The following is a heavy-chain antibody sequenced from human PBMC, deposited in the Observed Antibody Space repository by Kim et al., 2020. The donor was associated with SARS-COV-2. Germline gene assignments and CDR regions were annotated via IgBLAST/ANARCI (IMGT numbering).Heavy chain of an antibody. J-gene: IGHJ4*02. V-gene: IGHV3-21*01. CDR2: ISSSSYI. Sequence: GGSLRLSCAASGFTFSSYSMNWVRQAPGKGLEWVSSISSSSYIYYADSVKGRFTISRDNAKNSLYLQMNSLRAEDTAVYYCARDHYCSSTSCPSYYFDYWGQGTLVTVSS. CDR1: GFTFSSYS. CDR3: ARDHYCSSTSCPSYYFDY. D-gene: IGHD2-2*01.